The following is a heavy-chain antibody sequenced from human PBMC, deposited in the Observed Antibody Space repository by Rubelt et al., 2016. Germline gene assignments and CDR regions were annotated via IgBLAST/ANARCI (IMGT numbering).Heavy chain of an antibody. J-gene: IGHJ5*02. V-gene: IGHV1-18*01. CDR2: ISAYNGNT. CDR1: GYTFTSYG. Sequence: QVQLVQSGAEVKKPGASVKVSCKASGYTFTSYGISWVRQAPGQGLEWRGGISAYNGNTNYAQKFPGSVTLTTDTSTRTAYMELWSLRSDATAVYYCASMYSSSWYRGWFDPWGQGTLVTVSS. D-gene: IGHD6-13*01. CDR3: ASMYSSSWYRGWFDP.